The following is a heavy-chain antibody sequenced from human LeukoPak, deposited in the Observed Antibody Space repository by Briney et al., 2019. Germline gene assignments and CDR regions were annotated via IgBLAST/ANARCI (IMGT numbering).Heavy chain of an antibody. CDR1: GGSISSGSYY. Sequence: SQTLSLTCTVSGGSISSGSYYWSWIRQPAGKGLEWIGRIYTSGSTNYNPSLKSRVTISVDTSKNQFSLKLSSVTAADTAVYYCARSQGALSPVNYYYYYIDVWGKGTTVTLSS. CDR3: ARSQGALSPVNYYYYYIDV. CDR2: IYTSGST. J-gene: IGHJ6*03. D-gene: IGHD3-22*01. V-gene: IGHV4-61*02.